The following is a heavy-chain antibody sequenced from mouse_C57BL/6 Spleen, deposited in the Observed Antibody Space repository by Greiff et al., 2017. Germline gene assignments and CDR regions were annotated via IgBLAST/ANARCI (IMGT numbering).Heavy chain of an antibody. V-gene: IGHV1-69*01. CDR2: IDPSDSYT. J-gene: IGHJ4*01. D-gene: IGHD1-1*01. CDR1: GYTFTSYW. Sequence: QVQLQQPGAELVMPGASVKLSCKASGYTFTSYWMHWVKQRPGQGLEWIGEIDPSDSYTNYNQKFKGKSTLTVDKSSSTAYMQLSSLTSEDSAVYYCARGTKFITTIVGDYWGQGTSVTVSS. CDR3: ARGTKFITTIVGDY.